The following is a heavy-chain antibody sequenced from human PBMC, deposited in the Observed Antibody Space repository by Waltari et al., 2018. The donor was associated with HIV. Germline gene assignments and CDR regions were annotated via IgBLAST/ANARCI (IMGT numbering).Heavy chain of an antibody. CDR3: AKRGDLWYFDL. D-gene: IGHD3-3*01. CDR2: ISVIGSNT. V-gene: IGHV3-23*01. J-gene: IGHJ2*01. Sequence: EVQLLESGGGLVQPGGSLRLSCAATGFNFNNYVLGWVRQATGKGCGWVRRTPGKGRVWVSGISVIGSNTDYADAVKGRFTISRDNSKNTVYLQVNSLRAEDTAVYYCAKRGDLWYFDLWGRGTLVTFSS. CDR1: GFNFNNYV.